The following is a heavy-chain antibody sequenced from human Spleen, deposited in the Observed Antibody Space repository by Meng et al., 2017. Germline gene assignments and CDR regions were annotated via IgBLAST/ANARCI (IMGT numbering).Heavy chain of an antibody. Sequence: QPQLQESGPRLVKPSDALSPTSGASGDYIGTGAYYWGWIRQAPGKGLEWIGSIGHSGFTYYTPSVRSRVTVSIDTSKNQFSLKLTSVTAADTAVYFCVRSSAWVRTGFDPWGQGTLVTVSS. CDR2: IGHSGFT. V-gene: IGHV4-39*01. CDR3: VRSSAWVRTGFDP. D-gene: IGHD3-22*01. J-gene: IGHJ5*02. CDR1: GDYIGTGAYY.